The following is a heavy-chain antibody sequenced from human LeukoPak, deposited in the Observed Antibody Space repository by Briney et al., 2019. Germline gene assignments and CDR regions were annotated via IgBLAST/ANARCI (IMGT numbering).Heavy chain of an antibody. CDR2: INPNSGGT. Sequence: ASVKVSCKASGYTFTGYYMHWVRQAPGQGLEWMGWINPNSGGTNYAQKFQGRVTMTRDTSNSTAYMELSRLRSDDTAVYYCARVPTYYDILTGYPKRGNYFDYWGQGTLVTVSS. J-gene: IGHJ4*02. V-gene: IGHV1-2*02. CDR3: ARVPTYYDILTGYPKRGNYFDY. CDR1: GYTFTGYY. D-gene: IGHD3-9*01.